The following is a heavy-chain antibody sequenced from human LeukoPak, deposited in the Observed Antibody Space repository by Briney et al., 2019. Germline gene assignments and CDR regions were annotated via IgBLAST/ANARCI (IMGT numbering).Heavy chain of an antibody. CDR2: IYPGDSDT. D-gene: IGHD2-2*02. V-gene: IGHV5-51*01. J-gene: IGHJ5*02. CDR3: ARLHCSSTSCYTASLSEFDP. Sequence: GESLKISCKGSWYSFTSYWIGWVRQMPGKGVELMGIIYPGDSDTRYSPSFQGQVAISADKSISTAYLQWSSLKASDTAMYYCARLHCSSTSCYTASLSEFDPWGQGTLVTVSS. CDR1: WYSFTSYW.